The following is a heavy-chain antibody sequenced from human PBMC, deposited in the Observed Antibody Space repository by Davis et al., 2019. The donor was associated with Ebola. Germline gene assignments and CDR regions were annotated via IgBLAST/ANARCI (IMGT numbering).Heavy chain of an antibody. D-gene: IGHD6-13*01. CDR1: GFTVSSNY. CDR2: IYSGDST. J-gene: IGHJ4*02. Sequence: GESLKISCAASGFTVSSNYMSWVRQAPGKGLEWVSVIYSGDSTYYADSLKGRFTISRDNSRNTLYLQMNSLRAEDTAVYYCAKDTGYSSSWFYEFDYWGQGTLVTVSS. CDR3: AKDTGYSSSWFYEFDY. V-gene: IGHV3-66*01.